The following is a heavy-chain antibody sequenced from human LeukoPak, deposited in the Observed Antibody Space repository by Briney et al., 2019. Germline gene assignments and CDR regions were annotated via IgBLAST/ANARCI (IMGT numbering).Heavy chain of an antibody. V-gene: IGHV4-59*08. J-gene: IGHJ4*02. Sequence: PSETLSLTCTVSGGSISSYYWSWIRQPPGKGLEWIGYIYYSGSANYNPSLKSRVTISVDTSENQFSLKLSSVTAADTAVYYCARNWYGSSWSEQIYYFDYWGQGTLVTVSS. CDR3: ARNWYGSSWSEQIYYFDY. CDR2: IYYSGSA. D-gene: IGHD6-13*01. CDR1: GGSISSYY.